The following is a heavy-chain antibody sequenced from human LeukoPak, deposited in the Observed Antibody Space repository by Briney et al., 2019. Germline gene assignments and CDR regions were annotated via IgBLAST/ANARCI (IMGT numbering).Heavy chain of an antibody. V-gene: IGHV3-23*01. CDR1: GFTFSDYG. D-gene: IGHD5-18*01. Sequence: GGSLRLSCAASGFTFSDYGLTWVRQAPGKGLEWVSGISASGGSTYYADSVKGRFTISRDNSKNTLYLQMNSLRAEDTAVYYCATYTRHPSVTDFDYWGQGTLVTVSS. CDR3: ATYTRHPSVTDFDY. J-gene: IGHJ4*02. CDR2: ISASGGST.